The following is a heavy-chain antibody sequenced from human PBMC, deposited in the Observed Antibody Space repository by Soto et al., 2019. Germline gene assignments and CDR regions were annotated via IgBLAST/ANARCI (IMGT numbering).Heavy chain of an antibody. CDR2: ISSSSSYI. Sequence: GGSLRLSCAASGFTFSSYSMNWVRQAPGKGLEWVSSISSSSSYIYYADSVKGRFTISRDNAKNSLYLQMNSLRAEDTAVYYCARAEGYSGYDVPGGYYYYGMDVWGQGTTVTVSS. CDR3: ARAEGYSGYDVPGGYYYYGMDV. V-gene: IGHV3-21*04. CDR1: GFTFSSYS. D-gene: IGHD5-12*01. J-gene: IGHJ6*02.